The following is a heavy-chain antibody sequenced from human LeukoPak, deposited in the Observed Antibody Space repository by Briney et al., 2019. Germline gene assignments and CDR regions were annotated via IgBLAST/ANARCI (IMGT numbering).Heavy chain of an antibody. J-gene: IGHJ3*02. CDR2: INPNSGGT. CDR3: ARSSEYYYDSSGYSAGLFAFDI. CDR1: GYTFTGYY. V-gene: IGHV1-2*02. D-gene: IGHD3-22*01. Sequence: GASVKVSCKASGYTFTGYYMHWVRQAPGQGLEWMGWINPNSGGTNYAQKFQGRVTMTRDTSISTAYMELSRLRSDDTAVYYCARSSEYYYDSSGYSAGLFAFDIWGQGTMVTVSS.